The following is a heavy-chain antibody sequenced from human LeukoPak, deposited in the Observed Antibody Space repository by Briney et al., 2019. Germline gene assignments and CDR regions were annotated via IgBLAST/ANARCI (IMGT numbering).Heavy chain of an antibody. CDR3: ARVNQGYCSGGSCYDGEDFDY. CDR1: GFTFSDYY. CDR2: ISSSGSTI. V-gene: IGHV3-11*01. J-gene: IGHJ4*02. D-gene: IGHD2-15*01. Sequence: KPGGSLRLSCAASGFTFSDYYVSWIRQAPGKGLEWVSYISSSGSTIYYADSVKGRFTISRDNAKNSLYLQMNSLRAEDTAVYYCARVNQGYCSGGSCYDGEDFDYWGQGTLVTVSS.